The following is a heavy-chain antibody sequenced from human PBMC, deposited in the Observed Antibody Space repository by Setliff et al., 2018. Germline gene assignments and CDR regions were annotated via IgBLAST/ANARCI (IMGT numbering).Heavy chain of an antibody. CDR1: RGSINSHY. CDR2: IFGSGST. CDR3: ARDRGSNNSPEDFDY. Sequence: SETLSLTCTVARGSINSHYWSWIRQPAGKGLEWIGRIFGSGSTNYNPSLKSRVTMSIDTSKNQFFLKVRSVTAADTAVYYCARDRGSNNSPEDFDYWGLGTLFTVSS. D-gene: IGHD1-1*01. J-gene: IGHJ4*02. V-gene: IGHV4-4*07.